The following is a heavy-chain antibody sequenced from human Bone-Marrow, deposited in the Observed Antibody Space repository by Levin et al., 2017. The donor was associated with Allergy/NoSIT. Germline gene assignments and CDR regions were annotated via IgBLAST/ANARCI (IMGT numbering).Heavy chain of an antibody. J-gene: IGHJ4*02. Sequence: SCAASGFAFSNFFMHWVRQAPGKGLVWVSRINIDGSTTNYADSVKGRFTISRDNAKNRLYLQMNSLRAEDTAVYYCTCFGLPNPSWGQGTLVTVSS. CDR3: TCFGLPNPS. D-gene: IGHD5-18*01. CDR2: INIDGSTT. V-gene: IGHV3-74*01. CDR1: GFAFSNFF.